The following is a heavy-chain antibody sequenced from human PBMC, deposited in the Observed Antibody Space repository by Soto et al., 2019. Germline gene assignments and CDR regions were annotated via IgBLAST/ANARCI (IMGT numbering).Heavy chain of an antibody. Sequence: QVQLVQSGAEVKKPGSSVKVSCKASGGTFSSYAISWVRQAPGQGLEWMGGIIPIFGTANYAQKFQGRVTITADDSTSTAYMEVSSLRSEDTAVYYCARLSIAAPPRPFLYGMDVWGQGTTVTVSS. CDR1: GGTFSSYA. D-gene: IGHD6-6*01. V-gene: IGHV1-69*01. CDR3: ARLSIAAPPRPFLYGMDV. CDR2: IIPIFGTA. J-gene: IGHJ6*02.